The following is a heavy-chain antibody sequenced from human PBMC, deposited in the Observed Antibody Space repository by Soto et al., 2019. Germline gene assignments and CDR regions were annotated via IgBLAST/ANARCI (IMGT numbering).Heavy chain of an antibody. Sequence: QVQLQQSGPGLVKPSQTLSLTCAISGDSVSSNSAAWNWIRQSPSRGLEWLGRTYYRSKWYNDYAVSVKSRITINPDTSKNQFSLQLNSVTPEDTAVYYCARSSGYCSGGSCYSGRFAYWGQGTLVTVSS. V-gene: IGHV6-1*01. J-gene: IGHJ4*02. CDR3: ARSSGYCSGGSCYSGRFAY. CDR2: TYYRSKWYN. CDR1: GDSVSSNSAA. D-gene: IGHD2-15*01.